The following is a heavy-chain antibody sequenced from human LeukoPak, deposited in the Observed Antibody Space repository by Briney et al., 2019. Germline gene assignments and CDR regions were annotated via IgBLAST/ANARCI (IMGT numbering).Heavy chain of an antibody. J-gene: IGHJ4*02. CDR3: ARHAGGYSYET. CDR1: GGSISSYY. V-gene: IGHV4-59*01. D-gene: IGHD5-18*01. CDR2: IYYSGST. Sequence: SETLSLTCTVSGGSISSYYWSWIRQPPGKGLEWIGYIYYSGSTNYNPSLKSRVTISVDTSKNQFSLRLSSVTAADTAVYYCARHAGGYSYETWGQGTLVTVSS.